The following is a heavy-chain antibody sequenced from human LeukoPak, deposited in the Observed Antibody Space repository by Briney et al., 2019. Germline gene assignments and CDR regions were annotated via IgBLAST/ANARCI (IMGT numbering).Heavy chain of an antibody. CDR3: AKGLGVIRL. D-gene: IGHD2/OR15-2a*01. V-gene: IGHV4-59*08. J-gene: IGHJ4*02. CDR2: IYYSGST. CDR1: GGSISSYY. Sequence: SETLSLTCTVSGGSISSYYWSWIRQPPGKGLEWIGYIYYSGSTNYNPSLKSRVTISVDTSMNQFSLKLSSVTAAGTAVYYCAKGLGVIRLWGQGTLVTVSS.